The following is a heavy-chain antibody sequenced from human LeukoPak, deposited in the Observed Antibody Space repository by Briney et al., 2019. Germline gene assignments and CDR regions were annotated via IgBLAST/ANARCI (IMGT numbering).Heavy chain of an antibody. J-gene: IGHJ4*02. Sequence: ASVKVSCKASGYTFTGYYMHWVRQAPGQGLEWMGWINPNSGGTNYAQKLQGRVTMTTDTSTSTAYMELRSLRSDDTAVYYCARAHATYYYDSSGYGFVYWGQGTLVTVSS. CDR3: ARAHATYYYDSSGYGFVY. CDR1: GYTFTGYY. D-gene: IGHD3-22*01. CDR2: INPNSGGT. V-gene: IGHV1-2*02.